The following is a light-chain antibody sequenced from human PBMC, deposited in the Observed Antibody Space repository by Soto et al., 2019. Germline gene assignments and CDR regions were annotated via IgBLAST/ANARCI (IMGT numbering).Light chain of an antibody. CDR1: TSNIGAPYD. CDR3: QSYDISLHNYV. J-gene: IGLJ1*01. V-gene: IGLV1-40*01. CDR2: GDN. Sequence: VLTQPPSLSGAPGQRVSISCTGSTSNIGAPYDVHWYQHLPGTAPKLLIYGDNNRPSGVPDRFSGSKSGTSASLAITRLQAEDEADYYCQSYDISLHNYVFGTGTKVTVL.